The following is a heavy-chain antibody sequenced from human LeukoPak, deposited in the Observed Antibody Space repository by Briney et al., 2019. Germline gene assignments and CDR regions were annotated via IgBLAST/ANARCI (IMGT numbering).Heavy chain of an antibody. V-gene: IGHV3-7*01. CDR1: GFTFSSYA. Sequence: GGSLRLSCAASGFTFSSYAMHWVRQAPGRGREWVATIKQHGSEKLYVDSVKGRFTISRDNTKSSLYLQMNRLGAEDTAVYYCARIGIDYLASYHFDYWGQGTLVTVSS. J-gene: IGHJ4*02. CDR2: IKQHGSEK. D-gene: IGHD2/OR15-2a*01. CDR3: ARIGIDYLASYHFDY.